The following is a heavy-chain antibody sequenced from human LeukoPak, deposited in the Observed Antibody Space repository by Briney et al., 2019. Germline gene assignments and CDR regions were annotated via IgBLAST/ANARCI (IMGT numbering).Heavy chain of an antibody. CDR1: GLTFSSYS. V-gene: IGHV3-21*01. J-gene: IGHJ4*02. CDR2: ISSSSSYM. Sequence: GGSLRLSCAASGLTFSSYSMNWVRQAPGKGLEWVSSISSSSSYMYYADSVKGRFTISRDNAKNSLYLQMNSLRAEDTAVYYCARDFDYCSGGSCLDYWGQGTLVTVSS. D-gene: IGHD2-15*01. CDR3: ARDFDYCSGGSCLDY.